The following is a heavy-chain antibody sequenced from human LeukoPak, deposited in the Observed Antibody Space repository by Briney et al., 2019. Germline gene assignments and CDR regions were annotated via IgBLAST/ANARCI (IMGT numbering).Heavy chain of an antibody. CDR3: VKRGATVRRTYFFDS. Sequence: GGSLRLSCVASGFTFNAFGMHWARQAPGKGLEWVAFIRYDGNDKYYSGSVEGRFTISRDNPKNTLYLQMNSLRVEDTSFYYCVKRGATVRRTYFFDSWGQGALVTVSS. V-gene: IGHV3-30*02. J-gene: IGHJ4*02. CDR2: IRYDGNDK. D-gene: IGHD1-26*01. CDR1: GFTFNAFG.